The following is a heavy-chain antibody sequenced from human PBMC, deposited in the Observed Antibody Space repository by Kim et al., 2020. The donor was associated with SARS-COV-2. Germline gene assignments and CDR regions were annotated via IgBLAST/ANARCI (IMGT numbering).Heavy chain of an antibody. V-gene: IGHV4-39*01. CDR1: GGSISSSSYY. D-gene: IGHD5-12*01. J-gene: IGHJ5*01. CDR2: IYYSGST. Sequence: SETLSLTCTVSGGSISSSSYYWGWIRQPPGKGLEWIGSIYYSGSTYYNPSLKSRVTISVDTSKNQFSLKLSSVTAADTAVYSCARKGRRWLPLWPDWF. CDR3: ARKGRRWLPLWPDWF.